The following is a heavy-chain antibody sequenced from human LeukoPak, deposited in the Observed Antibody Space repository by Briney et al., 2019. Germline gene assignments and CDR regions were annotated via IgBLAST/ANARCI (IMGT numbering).Heavy chain of an antibody. CDR2: IKQDGSEK. J-gene: IGHJ4*02. CDR3: ASLYYDILTGYIDY. D-gene: IGHD3-9*01. Sequence: GGSLRLSCAASGFTFSTYWMHWVRQAPGKGLEWVANIKQDGSEKYNMESVKGRFTISRDKAKNSLYLQMNSLRAEDTAVYYCASLYYDILTGYIDYWGQGTLVTVSS. CDR1: GFTFSTYW. V-gene: IGHV3-7*01.